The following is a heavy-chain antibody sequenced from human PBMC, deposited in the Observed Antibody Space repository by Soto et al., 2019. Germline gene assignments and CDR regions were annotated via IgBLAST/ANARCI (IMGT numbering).Heavy chain of an antibody. CDR1: GFTFSSYG. J-gene: IGHJ6*02. D-gene: IGHD3-22*01. CDR3: AKDLSGGPWYYYDSSGHPVYYGMDV. CDR2: ISYDGSNK. Sequence: GGSLRLSCAASGFTFSSYGMHWVRQAPGKGLEWVAVISYDGSNKYYADSVKGRFTISRDNSKNTLYLQMNSLRAEDTAVYYCAKDLSGGPWYYYDSSGHPVYYGMDVWGQGTTVTVSS. V-gene: IGHV3-30*18.